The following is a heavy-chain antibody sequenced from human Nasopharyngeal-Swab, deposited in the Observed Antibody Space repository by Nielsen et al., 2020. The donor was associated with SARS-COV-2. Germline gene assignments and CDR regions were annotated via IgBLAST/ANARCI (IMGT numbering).Heavy chain of an antibody. Sequence: GESLKISCAASGFTFSSYSMNWVRQAPGKGLEWVSSISSSSSYIYYADSLKGRFTISRDNAKNSLHLQMNSLRAEDTAVYYCARGPTYYYGSGSYYNEDAFDIWGQGTMVTVSS. V-gene: IGHV3-21*04. CDR2: ISSSSSYI. CDR1: GFTFSSYS. J-gene: IGHJ3*02. CDR3: ARGPTYYYGSGSYYNEDAFDI. D-gene: IGHD3-10*01.